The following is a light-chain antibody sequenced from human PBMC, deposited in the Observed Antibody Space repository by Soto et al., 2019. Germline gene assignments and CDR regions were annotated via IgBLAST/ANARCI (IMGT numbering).Light chain of an antibody. CDR2: GAS. Sequence: AIQMTQSPSSLSASVGDRVTITCRASQGIRNDLGWFQQKPGKAPKLLIYGASNLPSRVPSRFSGSGSGTDFTLTISSLHPEDSATYYCLQDHNYPPLFGGATKVEIK. V-gene: IGKV1-6*01. CDR3: LQDHNYPPL. J-gene: IGKJ4*01. CDR1: QGIRND.